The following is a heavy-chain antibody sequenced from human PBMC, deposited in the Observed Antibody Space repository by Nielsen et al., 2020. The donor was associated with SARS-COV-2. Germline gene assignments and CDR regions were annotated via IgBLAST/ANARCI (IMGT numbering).Heavy chain of an antibody. Sequence: ASVKVSCKASGYTFTGYYMHWVRQAPGQGLEWMGWINPNSGGTNYAQKFQGRVTMTRDTSISTAYMELSRLRSDDTAVYYCARGRRFLNVRRAYGMDVWGQGTTVTVSS. D-gene: IGHD3-3*01. CDR3: ARGRRFLNVRRAYGMDV. V-gene: IGHV1-2*02. CDR1: GYTFTGYY. J-gene: IGHJ6*02. CDR2: INPNSGGT.